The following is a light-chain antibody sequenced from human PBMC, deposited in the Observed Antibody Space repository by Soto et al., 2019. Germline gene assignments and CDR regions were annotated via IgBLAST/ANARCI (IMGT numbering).Light chain of an antibody. J-gene: IGKJ2*01. V-gene: IGKV3-20*01. CDR3: QQYGSSPYT. Sequence: EIVVTQSPGTLSLSPGEXATLSCRASQSISTTYLAWYQHRPGQAPRLLIYGTSSRATGIPDRFSGSGSATDFTLTINRLEPEDFAVYYCQQYGSSPYTFGQGTKVDIK. CDR2: GTS. CDR1: QSISTTY.